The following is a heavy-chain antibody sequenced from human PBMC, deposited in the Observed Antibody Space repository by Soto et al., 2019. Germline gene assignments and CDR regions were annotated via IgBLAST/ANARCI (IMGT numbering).Heavy chain of an antibody. D-gene: IGHD5-12*01. Sequence: VSVKVSCKASGYTFTSYDINWVRQATGQGLEWMGWMNPNSGNTGYAQKFQGRVTMTRNTSISTAYMELSSLRSEDTAVYYCARGVMATTTEGDLFDYWGQGTLVTVSS. J-gene: IGHJ4*02. CDR1: GYTFTSYD. CDR3: ARGVMATTTEGDLFDY. V-gene: IGHV1-8*01. CDR2: MNPNSGNT.